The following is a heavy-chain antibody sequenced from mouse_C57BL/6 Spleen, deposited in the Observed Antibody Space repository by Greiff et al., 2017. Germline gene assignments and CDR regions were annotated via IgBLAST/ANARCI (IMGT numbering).Heavy chain of an antibody. J-gene: IGHJ2*01. CDR2: IYPGDGDT. CDR3: ARSVQYYGSSWYFDY. V-gene: IGHV1-82*01. D-gene: IGHD1-1*01. Sequence: VQLQQSGPELVKPGASVKISCKASGYAFSSSWMNWVKQRPGKGLEWIGRIYPGDGDTNYNGKFKGKATLTADKSSSTADMQLSRLTSEDSAVYFCARSVQYYGSSWYFDYWGQGTTLTVSS. CDR1: GYAFSSSW.